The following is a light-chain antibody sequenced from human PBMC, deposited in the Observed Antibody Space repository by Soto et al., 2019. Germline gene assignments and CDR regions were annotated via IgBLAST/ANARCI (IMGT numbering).Light chain of an antibody. CDR1: QSVSSR. J-gene: IGKJ5*01. CDR3: QHYVERSPIT. CDR2: GAS. Sequence: EIVMTQSPGTLSLSPGERATLSCRANQSVSSRLAWYQQKPGQAPRLLISGASSRATGIPDRFSGSGSGTDFTLTISRLEPEDFALYYCQHYVERSPITFGQGTRLEIK. V-gene: IGKV3-20*01.